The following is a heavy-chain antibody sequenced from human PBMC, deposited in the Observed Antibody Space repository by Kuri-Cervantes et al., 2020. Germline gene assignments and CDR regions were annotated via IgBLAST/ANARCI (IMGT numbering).Heavy chain of an antibody. CDR2: ISAYNGDT. Sequence: ASVKVSCKASGYIFTNYGITWVRQAPGQGLEWMGWISAYNGDTNYAQKFQGRVTITTDESTSTAYMELSSLRSEDTAVYYCAKSGYSYGYGTAYNWFDPWGQGTLVTVSS. CDR3: AKSGYSYGYGTAYNWFDP. D-gene: IGHD5-18*01. V-gene: IGHV1-18*01. CDR1: GYIFTNYG. J-gene: IGHJ5*02.